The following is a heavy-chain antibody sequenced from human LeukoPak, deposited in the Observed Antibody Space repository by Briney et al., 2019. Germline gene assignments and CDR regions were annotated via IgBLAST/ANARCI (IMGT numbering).Heavy chain of an antibody. CDR1: GYTFTSYD. CDR3: ARLFRGGGY. CDR2: MNPNSGNT. J-gene: IGHJ4*02. D-gene: IGHD3-16*01. Sequence: ASVKVSCKASGYTFTSYDINWVRQATGQGLEWMGWMNPNSGNTGYAQKFQGRVTMTRNTSISTAYMELSSLKASDTAMYYCARLFRGGGYWGQGTLVTVSS. V-gene: IGHV1-8*01.